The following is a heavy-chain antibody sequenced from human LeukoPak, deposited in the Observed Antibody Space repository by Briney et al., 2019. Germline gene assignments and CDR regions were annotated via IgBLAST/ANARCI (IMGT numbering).Heavy chain of an antibody. Sequence: SETLSLTCTVSGGSISNDYWSWIRQPPGKGLEYIGYIFYSGITNYNPSLKSRVTISVDTSKSQFPLKLTSVTAAGTAVYYCARLGARGENSGYYAYFDYWGQGTLVTVSS. D-gene: IGHD3-22*01. V-gene: IGHV4-59*01. CDR2: IFYSGIT. CDR1: GGSISNDY. J-gene: IGHJ4*02. CDR3: ARLGARGENSGYYAYFDY.